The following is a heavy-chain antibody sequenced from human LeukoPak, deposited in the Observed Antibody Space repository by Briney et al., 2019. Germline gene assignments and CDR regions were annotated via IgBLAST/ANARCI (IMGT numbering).Heavy chain of an antibody. CDR2: INQDGSEK. CDR1: GFTFSDYW. D-gene: IGHD2-15*01. J-gene: IGHJ6*03. CDR3: AKTAASMDV. V-gene: IGHV3-7*01. Sequence: GGSLRLSCEASGFTFSDYWMSWVRQAPGKGLEWVANINQDGSEKYYVDSVKGRFTISRDNAKNSLYLQMNSLRAEDTAVYYCAKTAASMDVWGKGITVTVSS.